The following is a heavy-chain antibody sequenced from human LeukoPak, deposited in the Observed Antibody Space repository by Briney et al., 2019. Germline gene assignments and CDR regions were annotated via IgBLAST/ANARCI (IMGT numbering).Heavy chain of an antibody. CDR1: GGSISSYY. V-gene: IGHV4-59*01. CDR3: ARVEYSSSWHFDY. Sequence: KPSETLSLTXTVSGGSISSYYWSWIRQPPGKGLEWIGYIYYSGSTNYNPSLKSRVTISVDTSKNQFSLKLSSVTAADTAVYYCARVEYSSSWHFDYWGQGTLATVSS. D-gene: IGHD6-13*01. CDR2: IYYSGST. J-gene: IGHJ4*02.